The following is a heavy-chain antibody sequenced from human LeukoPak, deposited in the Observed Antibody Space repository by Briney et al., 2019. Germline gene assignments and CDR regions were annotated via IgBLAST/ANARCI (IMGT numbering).Heavy chain of an antibody. J-gene: IGHJ6*02. D-gene: IGHD2-2*01. CDR2: INPSGGST. CDR1: GYTFTSYY. Sequence: GASVKVSCKASGYTFTSYYMHWVRRAPGQGLEWMGIINPSGGSTSYAQKVQGRVTMTRDTSTSTVYMELSSLRSDDTAVYYCARSGLGRGGQLQGMDVWGQGTTVTVSS. V-gene: IGHV1-46*01. CDR3: ARSGLGRGGQLQGMDV.